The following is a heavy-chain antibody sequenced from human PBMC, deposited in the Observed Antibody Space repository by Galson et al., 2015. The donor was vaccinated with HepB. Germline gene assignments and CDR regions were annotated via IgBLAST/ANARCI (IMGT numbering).Heavy chain of an antibody. CDR3: ARALLNYYMDV. CDR1: GFIFSDYF. Sequence: SLRLSCAVSGFIFSDYFVDWVRQAPGKGLEWVGRIRNRAHSYTTEYAASVRGRFTISTDDSKNSVYLQMNSLKTEDTAVYYCARALLNYYMDVWGKGTTVTVSS. V-gene: IGHV3-72*01. D-gene: IGHD3-16*01. CDR2: IRNRAHSYTT. J-gene: IGHJ6*03.